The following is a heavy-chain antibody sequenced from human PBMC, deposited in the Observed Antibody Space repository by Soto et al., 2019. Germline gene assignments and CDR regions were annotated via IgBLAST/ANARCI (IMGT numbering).Heavy chain of an antibody. J-gene: IGHJ5*01. CDR1: GDSITSFY. CDR3: ARLGGFYPSFDS. Sequence: PSATLALTCSLSGDSITSFYWSWFRQPPGKGLEWIGYIYYTGTTTYNPSIKSRVTISVDSSKNQFSLNLTSVSAADTAVYYCARLGGFYPSFDSWGQVTLVSVS. D-gene: IGHD3-3*01. V-gene: IGHV4-59*08. CDR2: IYYTGTT.